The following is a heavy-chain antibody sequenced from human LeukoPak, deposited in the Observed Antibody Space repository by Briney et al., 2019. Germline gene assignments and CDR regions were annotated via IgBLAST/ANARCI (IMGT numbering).Heavy chain of an antibody. CDR3: ASKTYYYMTTVTTDYFDY. D-gene: IGHD4-11*01. CDR2: IYYSGST. Sequence: SETLSLTCTVSGGSISSSSYYWGWIRQPPGKGLEWIGSIYYSGSTYYNPSLKSRVTISVDTSKNQFSQKLSSVTAADTAVYYCASKTYYYMTTVTTDYFDYWGQGTLVTVSS. CDR1: GGSISSSSYY. J-gene: IGHJ4*02. V-gene: IGHV4-39*01.